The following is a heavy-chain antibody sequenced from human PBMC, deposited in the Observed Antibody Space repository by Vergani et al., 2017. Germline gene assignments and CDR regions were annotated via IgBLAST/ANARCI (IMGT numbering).Heavy chain of an antibody. J-gene: IGHJ5*01. D-gene: IGHD1-1*01. CDR2: IWYDGSNK. Sequence: QVQLVESEGGVVQPGRSLTLSCVASGFTFSSHGMHWVRQAPGKGLEWVAVIWYDGSNKYYGDSEKGRFIISRDNSKNTLYLQMNSLGVEDTSVYDCARWGNEKRLDSWGQGTLVTVSS. CDR1: GFTFSSHG. CDR3: ARWGNEKRLDS. V-gene: IGHV3-33*01.